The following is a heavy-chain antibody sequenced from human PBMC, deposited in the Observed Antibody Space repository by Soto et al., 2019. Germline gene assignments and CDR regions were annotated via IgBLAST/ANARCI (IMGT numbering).Heavy chain of an antibody. CDR2: ISGSGGST. J-gene: IGHJ4*02. V-gene: IGHV3-23*01. CDR1: GFTFSSYA. Sequence: GSLRLSCAASGFTFSSYAMSWVRQAPGKGPEWVSAISGSGGSTYYADSVKGRFTISRDNSKNTLYLQMNSLRAEDTAVYYCAKVGSGSYSAWDYWGQGTLVTVSS. D-gene: IGHD1-26*01. CDR3: AKVGSGSYSAWDY.